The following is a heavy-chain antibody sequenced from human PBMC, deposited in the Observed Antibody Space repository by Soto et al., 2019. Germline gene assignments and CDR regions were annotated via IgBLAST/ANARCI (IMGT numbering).Heavy chain of an antibody. Sequence: EVLLVESGGGLVQPGRSLRLSCAASGFTFDDYAMHWVRQAPGKGLEWVSGISWNSGSIGYADSVKGRFTISRDNAKNSLYLQMNSLRAEDTALYYCAKDLGATLHSGLDYWGQGALVTVSS. CDR3: AKDLGATLHSGLDY. CDR1: GFTFDDYA. CDR2: ISWNSGSI. J-gene: IGHJ4*02. V-gene: IGHV3-9*01. D-gene: IGHD1-26*01.